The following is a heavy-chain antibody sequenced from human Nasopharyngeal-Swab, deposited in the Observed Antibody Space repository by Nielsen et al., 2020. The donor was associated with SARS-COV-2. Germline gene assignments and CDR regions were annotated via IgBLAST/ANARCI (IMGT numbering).Heavy chain of an antibody. CDR1: GYIFTSYG. V-gene: IGHV1-18*04. CDR3: GRVKAAGTSFYYYYHMDV. J-gene: IGHJ6*03. D-gene: IGHD6-13*01. CDR2: ISAYNGNT. Sequence: ASVKVSCKASGYIFTSYGISWVRQAPGQGLEWMGWISAYNGNTKYARNLQGRVTMTTDTSTSKAYMELRSLRSDDTAVYYCGRVKAAGTSFYYYYHMDVWGKGTTVTVSS.